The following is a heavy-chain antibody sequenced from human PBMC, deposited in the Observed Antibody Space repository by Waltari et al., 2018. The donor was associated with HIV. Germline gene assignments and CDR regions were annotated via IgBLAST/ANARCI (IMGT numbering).Heavy chain of an antibody. D-gene: IGHD3-10*01. Sequence: QVQLQESGSGLVKPSETLSLTCTVSGGSISSYYWSWIRQPPGKGLEWIGYIYYSGSTNYNPSLKSRVTISVDTSKNQFSLKLSSVTAADTAVYYCARSTDGSGSYPYDYWGQGTLVTVSS. CDR3: ARSTDGSGSYPYDY. CDR2: IYYSGST. V-gene: IGHV4-59*01. CDR1: GGSISSYY. J-gene: IGHJ4*02.